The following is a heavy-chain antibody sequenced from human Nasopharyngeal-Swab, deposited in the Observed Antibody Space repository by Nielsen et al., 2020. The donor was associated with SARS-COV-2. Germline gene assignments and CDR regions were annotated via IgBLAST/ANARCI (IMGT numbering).Heavy chain of an antibody. V-gene: IGHV4-31*02. CDR3: ARAGGYCSGGSCRRHYYFDY. Sequence: WIRQPPGKGLEWIGYIYYSGSTYYNPSLESRVTISVDTSKNQFSLKLSSVTAADTAVYYCARAGGYCSGGSCRRHYYFDYWGQGTLVTVSS. J-gene: IGHJ4*02. CDR2: IYYSGST. D-gene: IGHD2-15*01.